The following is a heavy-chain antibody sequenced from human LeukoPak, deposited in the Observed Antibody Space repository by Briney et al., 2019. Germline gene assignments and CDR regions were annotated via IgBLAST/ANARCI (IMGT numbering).Heavy chain of an antibody. CDR2: IKSKTDGGTT. CDR1: GFTVSSNY. CDR3: TTLDYGDLR. Sequence: GGSLRLSCAASGFTVSSNYMSWVRQAPGKGLEWVGRIKSKTDGGTTDYAAPVKGRFTISRDDSKNTLYLQMNSLKTEDTAVYYCTTLDYGDLRWGQGTLVTVSS. J-gene: IGHJ4*02. V-gene: IGHV3-15*01. D-gene: IGHD4-17*01.